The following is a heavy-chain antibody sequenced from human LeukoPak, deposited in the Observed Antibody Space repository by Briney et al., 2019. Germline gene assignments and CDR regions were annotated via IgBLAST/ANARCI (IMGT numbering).Heavy chain of an antibody. D-gene: IGHD6-19*01. CDR3: ARDHSGYSSGWSHSWFDP. V-gene: IGHV1-18*01. Sequence: GASVKVSCKASGYTFTSHGISWVRQAPGQGLEWMGWISAYNGNTNYAQKFQGRVTITADESTSTAYMELSSLRSEDTAVYYCARDHSGYSSGWSHSWFDPWGQGTLVTVSS. CDR1: GYTFTSHG. CDR2: ISAYNGNT. J-gene: IGHJ5*02.